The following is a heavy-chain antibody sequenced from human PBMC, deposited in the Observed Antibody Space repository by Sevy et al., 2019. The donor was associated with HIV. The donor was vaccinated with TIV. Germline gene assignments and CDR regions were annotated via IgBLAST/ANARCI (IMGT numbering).Heavy chain of an antibody. J-gene: IGHJ3*02. Sequence: GGSLRLSCAASGFTFSYYAMTWVRQVPGKGLEWVSAISGSGDTTYYAESVKGRFTISTDNSRGTLYLQINSLRAEDTAIYFCAKEGYRLPGADAIDIWGQGTMVTVSS. CDR2: ISGSGDTT. CDR3: AKEGYRLPGADAIDI. D-gene: IGHD3-16*01. CDR1: GFTFSYYA. V-gene: IGHV3-23*01.